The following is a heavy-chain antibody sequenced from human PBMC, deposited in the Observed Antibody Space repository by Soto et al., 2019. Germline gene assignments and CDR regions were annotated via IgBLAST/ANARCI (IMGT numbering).Heavy chain of an antibody. J-gene: IGHJ4*02. CDR1: GYKFISHY. V-gene: IGHV1-46*01. CDR2: INPNGGGT. CDR3: ARDSSASAPRYSLAF. D-gene: IGHD2-21*01. Sequence: ASVKVSCKASGYKFISHYIHWVRQAPGVGLEWMGIINPNGGGTDYAQKFQGRVTMTTDTYASTVHMELSSLRSEDTAVYFCARDSSASAPRYSLAFCGQRTLVTGSS.